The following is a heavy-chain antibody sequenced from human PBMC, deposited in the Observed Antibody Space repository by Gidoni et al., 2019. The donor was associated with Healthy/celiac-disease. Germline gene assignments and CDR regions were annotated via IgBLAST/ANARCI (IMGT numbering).Heavy chain of an antibody. CDR2: IYYSGRT. V-gene: IGHV4-39*07. Sequence: QLQLQESGPGLVKPSETLSLTCTVSGGSISSSSYYWGWIRQPPGKGLEWIGRIYYSGRTYYNPSLKSRVTISVDTSKNQFSLKLSSVTAADTAVYYCARDNPSFPAPWGQGTLVTVSS. D-gene: IGHD2-21*01. J-gene: IGHJ5*02. CDR1: GGSISSSSYY. CDR3: ARDNPSFPAP.